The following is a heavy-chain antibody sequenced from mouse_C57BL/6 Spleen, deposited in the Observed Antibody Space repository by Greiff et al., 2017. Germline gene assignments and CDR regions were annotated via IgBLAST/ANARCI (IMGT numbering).Heavy chain of an antibody. Sequence: EVQGVESGGGLVKPGGSLKLSCAASGFTFSDYGMHWVRQAPEKGLEWVAYISSGSSTIYSADTVKGRFTISRDNAKNTLFLKMTSLRSEDTAMYYCASPYLYYGSSYAMDYWGQGTSVTVSS. J-gene: IGHJ4*01. CDR2: ISSGSSTI. V-gene: IGHV5-17*01. D-gene: IGHD1-1*01. CDR3: ASPYLYYGSSYAMDY. CDR1: GFTFSDYG.